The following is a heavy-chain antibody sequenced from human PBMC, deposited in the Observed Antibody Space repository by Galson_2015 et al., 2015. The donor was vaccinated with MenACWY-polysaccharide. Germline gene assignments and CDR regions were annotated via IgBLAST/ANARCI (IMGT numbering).Heavy chain of an antibody. D-gene: IGHD6-19*01. CDR3: ARVRRDTAVAATAAVFLDY. CDR2: MNHNSANT. Sequence: SVMAGCEASGYTVTSYDINGGRQATGDGLEWMGWMNHNSANTGYAQKLQDRVTMTRHTSISTAYMELGSLTSEDSAVYYCARVRRDTAVAATAAVFLDYWGQRILVTVSS. CDR1: GYTVTSYD. J-gene: IGHJ4*02. V-gene: IGHV1-8*01.